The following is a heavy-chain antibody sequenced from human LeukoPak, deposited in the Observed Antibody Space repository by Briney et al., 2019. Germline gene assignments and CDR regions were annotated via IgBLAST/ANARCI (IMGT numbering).Heavy chain of an antibody. CDR3: ARGRFTSITIFGVVIRGAFDI. D-gene: IGHD3-3*01. Sequence: PGGSLRLSCAASGFIFTDYWMYWVRQAPGRGLAWVANIKEDGSEKNYVDSVKGRFTISRDNAKNSVYLQMNSLRAEDTAVYYCARGRFTSITIFGVVIRGAFDIWGQGTMVTVSS. J-gene: IGHJ3*02. CDR1: GFIFTDYW. V-gene: IGHV3-7*04. CDR2: IKEDGSEK.